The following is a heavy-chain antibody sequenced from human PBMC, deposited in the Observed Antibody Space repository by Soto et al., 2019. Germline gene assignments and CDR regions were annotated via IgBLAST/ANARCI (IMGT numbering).Heavy chain of an antibody. CDR3: ARTGVLRDY. J-gene: IGHJ4*02. Sequence: QVQLQQWGAGLLKPSETLSLTCAVYGGSFSGYYWSWIRQPPGKGLEWIGEINHSGSTNYNPSLKSRVPISVATSNNQFSLKLSSVTAADTAVYYCARTGVLRDYWGQGTLVTVSS. CDR2: INHSGST. CDR1: GGSFSGYY. V-gene: IGHV4-34*01. D-gene: IGHD7-27*01.